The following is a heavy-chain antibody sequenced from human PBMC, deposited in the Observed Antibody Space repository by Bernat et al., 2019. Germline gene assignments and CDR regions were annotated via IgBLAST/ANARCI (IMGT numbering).Heavy chain of an antibody. CDR1: GFTFSSYS. CDR2: ISSSSTYI. CDR3: ARDADRRGRFDY. D-gene: IGHD3-10*01. V-gene: IGHV3-21*02. J-gene: IGHJ4*02. Sequence: EVQLVESGGGLVKPGGSLRLSCAASGFTFSSYSMNWVRQAPGKGLEWVSSISSSSTYIYYADSVKGRFTITRDNAENSLYLQVNSLRAEDTAVYYCARDADRRGRFDYWGQGTLVTVSS.